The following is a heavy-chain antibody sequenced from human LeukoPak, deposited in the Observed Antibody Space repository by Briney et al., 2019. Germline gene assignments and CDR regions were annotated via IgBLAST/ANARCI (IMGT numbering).Heavy chain of an antibody. CDR1: GGTFSSYA. Sequence: ASVKVSCKASGGTFSSYAISWVRQVPGQGLEWMGRIIPILGIANYAQKFQGRVTITADKSTSTAYVELSSLRSEDTAVYYCARDQRHSSGWYNYWGQGTLVTVSS. CDR2: IIPILGIA. J-gene: IGHJ4*02. CDR3: ARDQRHSSGWYNY. D-gene: IGHD6-19*01. V-gene: IGHV1-69*04.